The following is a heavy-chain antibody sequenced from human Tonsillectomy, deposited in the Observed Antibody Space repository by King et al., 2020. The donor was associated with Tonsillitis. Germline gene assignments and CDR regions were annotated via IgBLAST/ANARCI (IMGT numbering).Heavy chain of an antibody. CDR2: IYHSGST. CDR3: ARVSGSYSRVDY. CDR1: GGSVSSGSYY. D-gene: IGHD1-26*01. J-gene: IGHJ4*02. V-gene: IGHV4-61*01. Sequence: VQLQESGPGLVKPSETLSLTCSVSGGSVSSGSYYWSWIRQPPGKGLEWIGCIYHSGSTNYNPSLKNRFIISVDTSNNQFSLNLSSVTAADTAVYYRARVSGSYSRVDYWGQGTMVTVSS.